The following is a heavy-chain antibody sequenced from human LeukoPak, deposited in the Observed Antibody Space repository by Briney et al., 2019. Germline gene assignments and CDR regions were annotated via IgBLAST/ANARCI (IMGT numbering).Heavy chain of an antibody. CDR1: GFTFSSYS. CDR2: IYSGGST. D-gene: IGHD3-22*01. J-gene: IGHJ4*02. Sequence: GGSLRLSCAASGFTFSSYSMTWVRQAPGKGLEWVSVIYSGGSTYYADSVKGRFTISRDNSRNTLYLQMNSLRAEDTAVYYCARDRGMYYYENNGFWGQGTLVTVSS. CDR3: ARDRGMYYYENNGF. V-gene: IGHV3-66*01.